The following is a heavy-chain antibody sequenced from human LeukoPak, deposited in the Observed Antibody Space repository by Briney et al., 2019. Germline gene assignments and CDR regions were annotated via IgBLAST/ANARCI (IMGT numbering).Heavy chain of an antibody. Sequence: GGSLRLSCAASGFTFDAYAMHWVCHAPGRGLEWVSLISWDVGSTYYADSVKGRFTIPRDNSKSSLYLQMNSLRAEDTALYYCAKDVSPVKYCSGGSCYSGGAFDIWGQGKMVTVSS. CDR1: GFTFDAYA. J-gene: IGHJ3*02. V-gene: IGHV3-43D*04. D-gene: IGHD2-15*01. CDR2: ISWDVGST. CDR3: AKDVSPVKYCSGGSCYSGGAFDI.